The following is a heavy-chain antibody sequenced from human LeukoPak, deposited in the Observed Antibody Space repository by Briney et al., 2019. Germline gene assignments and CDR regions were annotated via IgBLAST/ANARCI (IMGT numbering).Heavy chain of an antibody. D-gene: IGHD4-17*01. CDR1: GFTFSSSW. J-gene: IGHJ4*02. V-gene: IGHV3-7*01. CDR2: IKQDGSEK. Sequence: GGSLRLSCAASGFTFSSSWMSWVRQAPGKGLEWVANIKQDGSEKYYVDSVKGRFTISRVNAKNSLHLQMNSLRAEDTAVYYCARVEPSVTTDYWGQGTLVTVSS. CDR3: ARVEPSVTTDY.